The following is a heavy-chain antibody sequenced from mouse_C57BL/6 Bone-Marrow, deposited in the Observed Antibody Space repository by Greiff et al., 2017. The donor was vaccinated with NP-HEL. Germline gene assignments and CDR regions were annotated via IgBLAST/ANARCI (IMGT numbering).Heavy chain of an antibody. CDR2: IYPRSGNT. V-gene: IGHV1-81*01. CDR1: GYTFTSYG. CDR3: ARYGAFIAWGY. Sequence: VQLQQSGAELARPGASVKLSCKASGYTFTSYGISWVKQRPGQGLEWIGEIYPRSGNTYYNEKFKGKATLTADKSYSTAYMELRSLTSEDSAVYFCARYGAFIAWGYWGQGTTLTVSS. D-gene: IGHD1-1*01. J-gene: IGHJ2*01.